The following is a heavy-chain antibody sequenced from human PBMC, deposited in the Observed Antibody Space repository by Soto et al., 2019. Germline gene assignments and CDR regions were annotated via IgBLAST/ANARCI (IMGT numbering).Heavy chain of an antibody. J-gene: IGHJ6*02. Sequence: SETLSLTCTVSGSSISSSSYYWGWIRQPPGKGLEWIGSIYYSGSTYYNPSLKSRVTISVDTSKNQFSLKLSSVTAADTAVYYCARHLGNYYYYGMDVWGQGTTVTVSS. CDR2: IYYSGST. CDR1: GSSISSSSYY. CDR3: ARHLGNYYYYGMDV. V-gene: IGHV4-39*01.